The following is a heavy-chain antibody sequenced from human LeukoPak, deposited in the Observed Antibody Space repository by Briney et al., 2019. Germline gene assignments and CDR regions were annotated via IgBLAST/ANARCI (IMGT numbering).Heavy chain of an antibody. J-gene: IGHJ5*02. Sequence: PSETLSLTCTVSGGSISSYYWSWIRQPPGKGLECIGYISYSGSTNYNPSLKGRVTISVDTSKNQFSLQLNSVTAADTAVYYCARGRYSYGGGGGWFDPWGQGTLVTVAS. CDR2: ISYSGST. V-gene: IGHV4-59*01. D-gene: IGHD5-18*01. CDR1: GGSISSYY. CDR3: ARGRYSYGGGGGWFDP.